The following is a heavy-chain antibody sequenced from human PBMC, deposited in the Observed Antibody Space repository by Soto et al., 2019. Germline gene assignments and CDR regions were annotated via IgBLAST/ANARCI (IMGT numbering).Heavy chain of an antibody. D-gene: IGHD3-22*01. CDR3: ARSTYYYDSSGYGFYYFDY. V-gene: IGHV2-5*02. CDR2: IYWDGDK. J-gene: IGHJ4*02. CDR1: GFSLNTGGLG. Sequence: SGPTLVNPTQTLTLTCTFSGFSLNTGGLGVGWIRQPPGKALEWLALIYWDGDKRYSTSLKTRLTISKDTSKNQVVLTITNMDPVDTATYYCARSTYYYDSSGYGFYYFDYWGQGTLVTVSS.